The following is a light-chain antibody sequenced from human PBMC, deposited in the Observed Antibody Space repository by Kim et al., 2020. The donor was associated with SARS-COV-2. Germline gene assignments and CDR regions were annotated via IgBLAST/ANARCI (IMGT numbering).Light chain of an antibody. V-gene: IGLV3-21*04. Sequence: PGKPARITCGGNNIGSKCVHWYQRTPGQAPVLVIYYDSDRPSGIPERFSGSNSGNTATLTISRVEAGDEADYYCQVWDSSSDQYVFGTGTKVTVL. CDR3: QVWDSSSDQYV. CDR1: NIGSKC. CDR2: YDS. J-gene: IGLJ1*01.